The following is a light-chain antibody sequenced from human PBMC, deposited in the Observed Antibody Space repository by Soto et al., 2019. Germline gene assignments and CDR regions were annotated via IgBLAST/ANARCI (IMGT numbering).Light chain of an antibody. CDR1: SSDVGSHNL. CDR2: EVS. CDR3: CSNGGSRGV. V-gene: IGLV2-23*02. J-gene: IGLJ7*01. Sequence: QSALTQPASVSGSPGQSITISCTGTSSDVGSHNLVSWYQQHPGQAPKLMIYEVSKRPLGVSTRFSASKSGNTASLTISGLQAEDDADYYCCSNGGSRGVFGGGTQLTVL.